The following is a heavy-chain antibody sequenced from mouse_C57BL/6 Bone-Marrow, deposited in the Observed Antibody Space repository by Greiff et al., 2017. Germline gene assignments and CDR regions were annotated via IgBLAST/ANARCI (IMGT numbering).Heavy chain of an antibody. CDR3: ARTYYYGSSLYYFDY. Sequence: VKVVESGPGLVAPSQSLSITCTVSGFSLTSYAISWVRQPPGKGLEWLGVIWAGGGTNYNSALKSRLSISKDNSKSQVFLKMNSLQTDDTAMYYCARTYYYGSSLYYFDYWGQGTTLTVSS. CDR2: IWAGGGT. V-gene: IGHV2-9-1*01. CDR1: GFSLTSYA. D-gene: IGHD1-1*01. J-gene: IGHJ2*01.